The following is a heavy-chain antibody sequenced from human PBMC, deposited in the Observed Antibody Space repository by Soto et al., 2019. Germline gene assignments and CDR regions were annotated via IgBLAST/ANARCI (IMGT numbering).Heavy chain of an antibody. CDR3: ATSRFSPLELRMNYIDF. Sequence: ASVKVSCKVSGYTLTELSMHWVRQAPGKGLEWMGGFDPEDGETIYAQKFQGRVTMTEDTSTDTAYMELSSLRSEDTAVYYCATSRFSPLELRMNYIDFWCQATLVTVST. CDR1: GYTLTELS. V-gene: IGHV1-24*01. J-gene: IGHJ4*02. CDR2: FDPEDGET. D-gene: IGHD1-7*01.